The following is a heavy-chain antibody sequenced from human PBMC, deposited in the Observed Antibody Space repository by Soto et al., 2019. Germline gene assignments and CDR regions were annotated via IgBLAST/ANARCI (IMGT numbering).Heavy chain of an antibody. Sequence: QLQLQESGPGLVKPSETLSLTFTVSGGSISSSSYYWGWIRQPPGQGLEWIGLIYYSGRTYYNPSLKSRVTISVDTYKNQFSLKLSSVSATDKAVYYCATSNWFDTWGHGTLVTVSS. CDR2: IYYSGRT. V-gene: IGHV4-39*01. CDR3: ATSNWFDT. CDR1: GGSISSSSYY. J-gene: IGHJ5*01.